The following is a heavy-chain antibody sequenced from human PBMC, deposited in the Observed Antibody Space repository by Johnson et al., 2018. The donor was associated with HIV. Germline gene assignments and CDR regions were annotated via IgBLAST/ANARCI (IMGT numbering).Heavy chain of an antibody. CDR1: GFTFSNAW. CDR3: TTGPLPGRRGAFDI. CDR2: IKSKTDGGTT. J-gene: IGHJ3*02. Sequence: VQLVESGGGLVKPGGSLRLSCAASGFTFSNAWMSWVRQAPGKGLEWVGRIKSKTDGGTTDYAAPVKGRFTISRDDSKNTLYLQMNSLKTEDTAVYSCTTGPLPGRRGAFDIWGRGTMVTVSS. V-gene: IGHV3-15*01. D-gene: IGHD1-14*01.